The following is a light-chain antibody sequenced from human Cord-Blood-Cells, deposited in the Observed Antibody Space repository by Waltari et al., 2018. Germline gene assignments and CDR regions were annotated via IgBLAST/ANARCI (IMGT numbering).Light chain of an antibody. CDR3: SSYTSSSTLV. V-gene: IGLV2-14*03. CDR2: DVS. Sequence: QSALTQPASVSGSPGQSITISCTVTSSDVGGYNYVSWYQQHPGKAPKLMIYDVSTRPSGVSNRFAGSRAGNTAAMTISGLQAEDEADYYCSSYTSSSTLVFGGGTKLSVL. CDR1: SSDVGGYNY. J-gene: IGLJ3*02.